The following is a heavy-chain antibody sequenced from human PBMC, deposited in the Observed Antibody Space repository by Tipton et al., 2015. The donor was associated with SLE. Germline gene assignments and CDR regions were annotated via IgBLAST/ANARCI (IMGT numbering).Heavy chain of an antibody. CDR2: IKQDGSEK. J-gene: IGHJ4*02. CDR3: ARDLVGAAGISDY. Sequence: SLRLSCAASGFTFSSYWMSWVRQAPGKGLEWVANIKQDGSEKYYVDSVKGRFTISRDNAKNSLYPQMNSLRAEDTAVYYCARDLVGAAGISDYWGQGTLVTVSS. V-gene: IGHV3-7*01. D-gene: IGHD6-19*01. CDR1: GFTFSSYW.